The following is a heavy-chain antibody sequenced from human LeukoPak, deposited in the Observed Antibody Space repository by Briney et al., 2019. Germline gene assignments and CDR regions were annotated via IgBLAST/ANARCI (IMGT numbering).Heavy chain of an antibody. CDR2: IYYSGST. CDR3: ARSGGPHYDFWSDV. D-gene: IGHD3-3*01. J-gene: IGHJ4*02. V-gene: IGHV4-59*01. Sequence: SETLSLTCTVSGGSISSYYWSWIRQPPGKGLEWIGYIYYSGSTNYNPSLKSRVTISVDTSKNQFSLKLSPVTAADTAVYYCARSGGPHYDFWSDVWGQGTLVTVSS. CDR1: GGSISSYY.